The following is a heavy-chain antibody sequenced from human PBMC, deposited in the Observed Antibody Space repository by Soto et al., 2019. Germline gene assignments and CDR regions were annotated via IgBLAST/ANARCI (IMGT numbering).Heavy chain of an antibody. CDR3: ARDKGLYHEGMDV. Sequence: SLRRSCEAAGFTFDDHAMHCVGQRPGGVLEWVAGISWKSDSERYADSVKGRFRSSRDNIQHSVHLQMNSLRPEDTALYYCARDKGLYHEGMDVWGAATRVTVSS. CDR1: GFTFDDHA. CDR2: ISWKSDSE. J-gene: IGHJ6*03. V-gene: IGHV3-9*01. D-gene: IGHD2-2*01.